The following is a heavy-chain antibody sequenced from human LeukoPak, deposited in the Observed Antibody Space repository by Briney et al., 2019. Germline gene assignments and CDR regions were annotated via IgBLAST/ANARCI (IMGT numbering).Heavy chain of an antibody. CDR3: AKASDSSVDNKWVYFDY. V-gene: IGHV3-30-3*01. CDR1: GFTFSSYS. Sequence: GGSLRLSCAASGFTFSSYSMHWVRQAPGKGLEWVAVISYDGSNKYYADSVKGRFTISRDNSKNTLYLQMNSLRAEDTAVYYCAKASDSSVDNKWVYFDYWGQGTLVTVSS. J-gene: IGHJ4*02. CDR2: ISYDGSNK. D-gene: IGHD3-22*01.